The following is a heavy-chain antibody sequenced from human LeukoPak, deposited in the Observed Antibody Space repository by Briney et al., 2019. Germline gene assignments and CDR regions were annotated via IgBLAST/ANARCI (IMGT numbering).Heavy chain of an antibody. CDR2: IRYDGNIK. J-gene: IGHJ4*02. CDR1: GFTFSSYG. CDR3: ARALTRITMIVGGY. V-gene: IGHV3-30*02. D-gene: IGHD3-22*01. Sequence: GGSLRLSCAASGFTFSSYGMHWVRQAPGKGLEWVAFIRYDGNIKYYADSVKGRFTISRDNSKNTLYLQMNSLRAEDTAVYYCARALTRITMIVGGYWGQGTLVTVSS.